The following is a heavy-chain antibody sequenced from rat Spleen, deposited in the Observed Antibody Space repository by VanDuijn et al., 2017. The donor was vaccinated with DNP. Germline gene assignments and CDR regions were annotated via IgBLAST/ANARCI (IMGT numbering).Heavy chain of an antibody. CDR1: GYTFTTYY. J-gene: IGHJ1*01. V-gene: IGHV1-43*01. D-gene: IGHD1-2*01. Sequence: QVQLRQSGAEPAKPGSSVKISCKASGYTFTTYYITWIKETTGQGLEYIGYINTGSGGTNYNEKFKGKATLTVDKSSSTAFMKLSSLTPDDSAVYYCARGSSSIYWYFDFWGPGTMVTVSS. CDR3: ARGSSSIYWYFDF. CDR2: INTGSGGT.